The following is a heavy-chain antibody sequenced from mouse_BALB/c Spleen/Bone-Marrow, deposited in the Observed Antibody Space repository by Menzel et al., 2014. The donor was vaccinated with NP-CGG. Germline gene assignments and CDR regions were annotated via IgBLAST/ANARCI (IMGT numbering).Heavy chain of an antibody. CDR3: ARSEGIYYYGSSYALDY. CDR2: ISCYNGAT. V-gene: IGHV1S34*01. D-gene: IGHD1-1*01. Sequence: LVKTGASVKISCKASDYSFTDYYMHWVKQTHGKSFEWIGYISCYNGATSYNQKFKGKATFTVDTSSSTAYMQFSSLTSEDSAVYYCARSEGIYYYGSSYALDYWGQGTSVTVSS. CDR1: DYSFTDYY. J-gene: IGHJ4*01.